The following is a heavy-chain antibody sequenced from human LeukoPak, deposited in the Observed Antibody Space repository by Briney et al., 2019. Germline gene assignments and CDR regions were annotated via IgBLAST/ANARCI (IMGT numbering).Heavy chain of an antibody. J-gene: IGHJ4*02. CDR3: AREGNFGVVTARFDY. CDR2: ISYDGSNK. V-gene: IGHV3-30*03. Sequence: PGGSLRLSCDASGFTFSTYSMTWVRQAPGKGLEWVAVISYDGSNKYYADSVKGRFTISRDNSKNTLYLQMNSLRAEDTAVYYCAREGNFGVVTARFDYWGQGTLVTVSS. D-gene: IGHD3-3*01. CDR1: GFTFSTYS.